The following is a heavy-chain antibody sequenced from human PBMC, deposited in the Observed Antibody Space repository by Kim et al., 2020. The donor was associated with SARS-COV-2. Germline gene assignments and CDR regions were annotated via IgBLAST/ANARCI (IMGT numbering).Heavy chain of an antibody. CDR1: GGSISSYY. CDR2: IYNSVST. CDR3: ARAQEGYSSSWYIDY. Sequence: SETLSLTCTVSGGSISSYYWSWIRQPPGKGLEWIGSIYNSVSTNYNPSLKSRVTISVDTSKNQFSLKLSSVTAAGTAVYYCARAQEGYSSSWYIDYWGQGTLVTVSS. D-gene: IGHD6-13*01. V-gene: IGHV4-59*01. J-gene: IGHJ4*02.